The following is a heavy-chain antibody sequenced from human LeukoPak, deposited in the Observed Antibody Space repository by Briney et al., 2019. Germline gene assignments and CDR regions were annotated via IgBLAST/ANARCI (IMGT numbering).Heavy chain of an antibody. CDR2: AYCSSQQWHS. V-gene: IGHV6-1*01. CDR3: GRETDFVVGSN. J-gene: IGHJ4*02. CDR1: ADCVSSNGAS. Sequence: SQTLSLTCAIAADCVSSNGASWNWLRQSPSSGLEWSGMAYCSSQQWHSDYAPSVKGRITLNPDTSKNQSSLQLNSVTPEDTAVYYCGRETDFVVGSNWGGGTLVTVSS. D-gene: IGHD2-15*01.